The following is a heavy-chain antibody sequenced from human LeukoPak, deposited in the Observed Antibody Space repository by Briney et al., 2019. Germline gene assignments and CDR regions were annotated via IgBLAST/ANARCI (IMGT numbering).Heavy chain of an antibody. V-gene: IGHV3-23*01. CDR2: ISGSGGST. J-gene: IGHJ2*01. CDR3: XXXXXXXXXXXXXRGSXXXDL. CDR1: GFTFSSYA. Sequence: GGSLXXSCAASGFTFSSYAMSWVRQAPGKGLEWVSAISGSGGSTYYADSVKGRFTISRDNSKNTLYLQMNSLRAEDTAVYYXXXXXXXXXXXXXXRGSXXXDLWGRXTXVTVSS.